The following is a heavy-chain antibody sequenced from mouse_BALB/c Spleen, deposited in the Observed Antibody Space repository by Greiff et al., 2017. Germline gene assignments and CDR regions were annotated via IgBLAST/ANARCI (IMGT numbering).Heavy chain of an antibody. D-gene: IGHD2-4*01. Sequence: VQLQQSGAELVRPGALVKLSCKASGFNIKDYYMHWVKQRPEQGLEWIGWIDPENGNTIYDPKFQGKASITADTSSNTAYLQLSSLTSEDTAVYYGANYDYGGGYFDYWGQGTTLTVSS. CDR2: IDPENGNT. V-gene: IGHV14-1*02. CDR3: ANYDYGGGYFDY. CDR1: GFNIKDYY. J-gene: IGHJ2*01.